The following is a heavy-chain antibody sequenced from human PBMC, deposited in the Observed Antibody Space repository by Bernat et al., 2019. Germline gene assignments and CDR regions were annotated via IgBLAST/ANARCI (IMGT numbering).Heavy chain of an antibody. CDR1: ALTFSTYN. CDR3: ASEDRGTSY. J-gene: IGHJ4*02. D-gene: IGHD3-16*01. V-gene: IGHV3-48*01. Sequence: EVQLVESGGGLVQPGGSLRLSCAASALTFSTYNFNWVRQAPGKGLEWLSYISSSGSTIYYAASVKVRFTISRDNAKNSLYLQINSLRAEDTAVYYCASEDRGTSYWGQGTLVTVSS. CDR2: ISSSGSTI.